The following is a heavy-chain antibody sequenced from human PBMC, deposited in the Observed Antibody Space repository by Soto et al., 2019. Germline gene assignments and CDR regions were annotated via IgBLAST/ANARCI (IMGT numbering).Heavy chain of an antibody. Sequence: QVQLQQWGAGLLKPSETLSLTCAVYGGSFSGYYWSWIRQPPGKGLEWIWEINNSGSTNYNPSLKSRVTISVDTSKNQFSLKLSSVTAADTAVYYCARRGYDYIWGSYRHAGFDYWGQGTLVTVSS. J-gene: IGHJ4*02. CDR2: INNSGST. D-gene: IGHD3-16*02. V-gene: IGHV4-34*01. CDR1: GGSFSGYY. CDR3: ARRGYDYIWGSYRHAGFDY.